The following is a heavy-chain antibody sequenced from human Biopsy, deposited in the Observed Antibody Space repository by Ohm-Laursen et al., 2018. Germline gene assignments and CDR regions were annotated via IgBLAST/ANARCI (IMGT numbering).Heavy chain of an antibody. V-gene: IGHV3-66*01. CDR2: IHGSGRT. J-gene: IGHJ4*02. CDR1: EFNEDRNH. D-gene: IGHD3-16*01. Sequence: SPRLSCAASEFNEDRNHMNWVRQAQGKGLEWVSMIHGSGRTDYADSVKGRFTVSRDNSKDTVYLQMNALRVDDTAMYYCAGAGGHSFWGQGALVTVSS. CDR3: AGAGGHSF.